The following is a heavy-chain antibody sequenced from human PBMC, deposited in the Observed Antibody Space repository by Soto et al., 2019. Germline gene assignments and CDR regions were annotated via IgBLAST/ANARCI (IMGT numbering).Heavy chain of an antibody. J-gene: IGHJ3*02. CDR2: TRNKANSYTT. V-gene: IGHV3-72*01. CDR3: ARENRAFDI. Sequence: EVQLVESGGGLVQPGGSLRLSCAASGFTFSDHYMDWVRQAPGKGLEWVGRTRNKANSYTTEYAASVKGRFTISRDDSKTSLYLQMNSLKTEDTAVYYCARENRAFDIWGQGTMVTVSS. CDR1: GFTFSDHY.